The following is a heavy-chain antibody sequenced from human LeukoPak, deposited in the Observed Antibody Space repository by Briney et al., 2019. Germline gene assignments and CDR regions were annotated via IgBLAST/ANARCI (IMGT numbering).Heavy chain of an antibody. D-gene: IGHD5-24*01. CDR1: GFTFSDYY. V-gene: IGHV3-11*01. CDR3: AKDAGWLQLGF. J-gene: IGHJ4*02. Sequence: GGSLRLSCAASGFTFSDYYMSWIRQAPGKGLEWVSYISSSGSTIYYADSVKGRFTISRDNAKNSLYLQMSSLRVEDTAMYYCAKDAGWLQLGFWGQGALVTVSS. CDR2: ISSSGSTI.